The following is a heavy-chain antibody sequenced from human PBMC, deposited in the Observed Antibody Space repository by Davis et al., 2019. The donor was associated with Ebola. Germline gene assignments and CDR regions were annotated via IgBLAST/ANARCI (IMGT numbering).Heavy chain of an antibody. V-gene: IGHV6-1*01. CDR2: TYYSSKWYN. CDR1: GDSVSSGG. J-gene: IGHJ4*02. Sequence: HSQTLSLTCAISGDSVSSGGWNWIRQSPSRGPEWLGRTYYSSKWYNDYAVSVKSRITINPDTSKNQFSLHLNSVTPGDTAVYYCARGWLRTGFDYWGQGTLVTVSS. D-gene: IGHD3/OR15-3a*01. CDR3: ARGWLRTGFDY.